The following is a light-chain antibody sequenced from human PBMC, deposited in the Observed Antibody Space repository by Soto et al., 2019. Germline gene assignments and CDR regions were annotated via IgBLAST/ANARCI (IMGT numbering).Light chain of an antibody. CDR3: QQYDRFPYT. V-gene: IGKV1-5*03. Sequence: TQSPATLSVSPGERVTLSCRASQSISNWLAWYQQKPGQAPKLLIHKASTLESGVPSRFSGSGSGTEFTLTISSLQPDDFATFYCQQYDRFPYTFGQGTKLEIK. CDR2: KAS. CDR1: QSISNW. J-gene: IGKJ2*01.